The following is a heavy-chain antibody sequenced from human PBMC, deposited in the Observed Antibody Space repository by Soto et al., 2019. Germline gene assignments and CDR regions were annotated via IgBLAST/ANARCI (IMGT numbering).Heavy chain of an antibody. CDR1: GYSFTSYW. CDR2: IYPGDSDT. CDR3: ARHERLDISYGSGSHIDY. V-gene: IGHV5-51*01. J-gene: IGHJ4*02. Sequence: EVQLVQSGAEVKKPGESLKISCKGSGYSFTSYWIGWVRQMPGKGLEWMGIIYPGDSDTRYSPSFQGQVTISADKSITTAYLQWSSLKASDPAMYYCARHERLDISYGSGSHIDYWGQGTLVTVSS. D-gene: IGHD3-10*01.